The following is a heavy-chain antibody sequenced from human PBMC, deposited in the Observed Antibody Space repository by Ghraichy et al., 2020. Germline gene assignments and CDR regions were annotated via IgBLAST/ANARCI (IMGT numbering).Heavy chain of an antibody. J-gene: IGHJ4*02. Sequence: GESLNISCAASGILFSDAWMGWVRQAPGKGLEWIDRIQAKADGGTSEYAAPVKGRFYMSRDDSKDTLFLHLNSLNVEDTAVYFCVVERSTGWYFGIHYWGQGILVAVSS. CDR2: IQAKADGGTS. CDR3: VVERSTGWYFGIHY. V-gene: IGHV3-15*01. D-gene: IGHD6-19*01. CDR1: GILFSDAW.